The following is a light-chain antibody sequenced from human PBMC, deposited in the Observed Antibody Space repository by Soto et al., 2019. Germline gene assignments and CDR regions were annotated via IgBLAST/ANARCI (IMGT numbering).Light chain of an antibody. CDR2: EVS. J-gene: IGLJ1*01. CDR1: SSDVGGYNY. CDR3: SSYTSSSTLCV. V-gene: IGLV2-14*01. Sequence: QSVLTQPASASGSPGQSITISCTGTSSDVGGYNYVSWYQQHPGKAPKLMIYEVSNRPSGVSNRFSGSKSGNTASLTISGLQAEDEADYYCSSYTSSSTLCVFGTGTKVTVL.